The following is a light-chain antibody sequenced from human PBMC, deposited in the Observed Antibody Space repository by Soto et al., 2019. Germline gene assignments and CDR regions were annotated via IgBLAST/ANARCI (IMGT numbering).Light chain of an antibody. V-gene: IGKV1-5*01. J-gene: IGKJ1*01. CDR2: DAS. CDR3: QQYNSYWT. Sequence: DIQMTQSPSTLSASVGDRVTITYRASQSISSWLAWYQQKPGKAPKLLIYDASSSESGVPSRLSGSGSGTEFTLTINSLQPDDSATYYCQQYNSYWTFGQGTKVDIK. CDR1: QSISSW.